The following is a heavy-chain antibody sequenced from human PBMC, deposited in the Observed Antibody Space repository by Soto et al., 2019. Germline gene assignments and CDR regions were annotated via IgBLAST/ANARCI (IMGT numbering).Heavy chain of an antibody. Sequence: PGGSLRLSCAASGFTSSDYYMSWIRQAPEKGLEWVSYISSSGSTIYYADSGNGRFTISRDNAKNSLYLQMNSLRAEDTAVYYCARDHVWGYDFWSGYYTGPDYYYGMDVWDQGTTVTVSS. V-gene: IGHV3-11*01. D-gene: IGHD3-3*01. J-gene: IGHJ6*02. CDR2: ISSSGSTI. CDR3: ARDHVWGYDFWSGYYTGPDYYYGMDV. CDR1: GFTSSDYY.